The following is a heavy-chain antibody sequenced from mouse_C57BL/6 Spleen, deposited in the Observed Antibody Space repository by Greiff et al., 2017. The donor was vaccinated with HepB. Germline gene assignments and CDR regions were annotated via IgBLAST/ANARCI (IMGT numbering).Heavy chain of an antibody. J-gene: IGHJ2*01. D-gene: IGHD1-1*01. CDR2: IDPSDSYT. CDR1: GYTFTSYW. CDR3: ARFPYYGSSYNY. V-gene: IGHV1-69*01. Sequence: VKLQQPGAELVMPGASVKLSCKASGYTFTSYWMHWVKQRPGQGLEWIGEIDPSDSYTNYNQKFKGKSTLTVDKSSSTAYMQLSSLTSEDSAVYYCARFPYYGSSYNYWGQGTTLTVSS.